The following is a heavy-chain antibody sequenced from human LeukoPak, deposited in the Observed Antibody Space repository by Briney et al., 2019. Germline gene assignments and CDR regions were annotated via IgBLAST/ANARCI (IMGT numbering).Heavy chain of an antibody. CDR2: ISGSGGRT. CDR3: AKGSFGYSSSWYLSGDHYYYYYGMDV. D-gene: IGHD6-13*01. Sequence: GGSLRLSCAASGFTFSSYAMSWVRQAPGKGPEWVSAISGSGGRTYYADSVKGRFTISRDNSKNTLYLQMNSLRAEDTAVYYCAKGSFGYSSSWYLSGDHYYYYYGMDVWGQGTTVTVSS. V-gene: IGHV3-23*01. CDR1: GFTFSSYA. J-gene: IGHJ6*02.